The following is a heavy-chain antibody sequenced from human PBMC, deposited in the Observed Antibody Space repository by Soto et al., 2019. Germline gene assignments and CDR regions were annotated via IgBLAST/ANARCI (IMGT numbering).Heavy chain of an antibody. CDR1: GGSISSYY. V-gene: IGHV4-59*08. CDR3: ARRGSSAPLGDYYYMDV. CDR2: IYYSGST. D-gene: IGHD6-6*01. Sequence: SETLSLTCTVSGGSISSYYWSWIRQPPGKGLEWIGYIYYSGSTNYNPSLKSRVAISVDTSKNQFSLKLSSVTAADTAVYYCARRGSSAPLGDYYYMDVWGKGTTVTVSS. J-gene: IGHJ6*03.